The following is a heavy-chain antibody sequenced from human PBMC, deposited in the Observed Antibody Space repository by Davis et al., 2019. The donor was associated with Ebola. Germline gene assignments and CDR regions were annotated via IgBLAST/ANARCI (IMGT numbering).Heavy chain of an antibody. V-gene: IGHV4-34*01. CDR3: ARGYYDYVWGSYRPKFFDY. J-gene: IGHJ4*02. CDR1: GGSTNNYY. Sequence: SETLSLTCTVSGGSTNNYYWSWIRQPPGKGLEWIGEINHSGSTNYNPSLKSRVTISVDTSKNQFSLKLSSVTAADTAVYYCARGYYDYVWGSYRPKFFDYWGQGTLVTVSS. CDR2: INHSGST. D-gene: IGHD3-16*02.